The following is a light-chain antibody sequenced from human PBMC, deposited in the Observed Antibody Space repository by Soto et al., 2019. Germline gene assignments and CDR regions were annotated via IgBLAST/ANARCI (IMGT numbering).Light chain of an antibody. J-gene: IGKJ2*01. CDR2: GAS. V-gene: IGKV1-39*01. CDR1: QSIRSL. CDR3: QQSYSTPPYT. Sequence: DIQMTQSPSSLSASIGDRVTITCRASQSIRSLLNWYQQKSGKAPELLIYGASSLQSGVPSRFSGSGSGTDFTLTISSLQPEDFATYYCQQSYSTPPYTFGQGTKLEIK.